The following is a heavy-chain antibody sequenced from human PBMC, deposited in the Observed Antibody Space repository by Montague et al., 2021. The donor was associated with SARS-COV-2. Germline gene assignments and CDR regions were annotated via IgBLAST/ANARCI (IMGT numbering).Heavy chain of an antibody. J-gene: IGHJ6*02. V-gene: IGHV6-1*01. CDR3: TSGREGNYNVMDV. D-gene: IGHD1-1*01. CDR2: TYYRSKWYN. CDR1: GDSVSINSAT. Sequence: CAISGDSVSINSATWNWVRQSPSRGLEWLGRTYYRSKWYNDYAVSARGRVTINPDTSKNQFSLQLNSVTPEDTAIYYCTSGREGNYNVMDVWGQGTTVTVSS.